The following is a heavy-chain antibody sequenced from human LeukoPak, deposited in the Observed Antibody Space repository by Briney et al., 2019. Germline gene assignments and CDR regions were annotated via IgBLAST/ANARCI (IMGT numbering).Heavy chain of an antibody. Sequence: SETLSLTCTVSGYSISSGYYWGWIRQPPGKGLEWIGSIYHSGSTYYNPSLKSRVTISVDTSKNQFSLKLSSVTAADTAVYYCARHSYGSGSYYGFDPWGQGTLVTVSS. CDR3: ARHSYGSGSYYGFDP. V-gene: IGHV4-38-2*02. J-gene: IGHJ5*02. CDR1: GYSISSGYY. CDR2: IYHSGST. D-gene: IGHD3-10*01.